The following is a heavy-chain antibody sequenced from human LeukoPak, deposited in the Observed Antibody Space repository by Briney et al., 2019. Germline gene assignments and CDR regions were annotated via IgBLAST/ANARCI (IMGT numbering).Heavy chain of an antibody. CDR2: IIPILGIE. CDR1: GGTFSSYT. J-gene: IGHJ5*02. Sequence: ASVKVSCKASGGTFSSYTMSWVRQAPGQGLEWMGRIIPILGIENYAQKFQGRVTITADKSTSTAYMELSSLRSEDTAVYYCARVGESNYDFWSGYYYNWFDPWGQGTLVTVSS. CDR3: ARVGESNYDFWSGYYYNWFDP. V-gene: IGHV1-69*02. D-gene: IGHD3-3*01.